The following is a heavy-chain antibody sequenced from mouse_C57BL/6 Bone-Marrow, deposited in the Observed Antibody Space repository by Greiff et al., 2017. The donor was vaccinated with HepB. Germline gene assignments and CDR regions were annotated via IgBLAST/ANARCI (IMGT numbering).Heavy chain of an antibody. CDR2: IHPNSGST. V-gene: IGHV1-64*01. CDR3: APIYYGNWGYFDV. J-gene: IGHJ1*03. Sequence: VKLQQPGAELVKPGASVKLSCKASGYTFTSYWMHWVKQRPGQGLEWIGMIHPNSGSTNYNEKFKSKATLTVDKSSSTAYMQLSSLTSEDSAVYYCAPIYYGNWGYFDVWGTGTSVTVSS. D-gene: IGHD2-1*01. CDR1: GYTFTSYW.